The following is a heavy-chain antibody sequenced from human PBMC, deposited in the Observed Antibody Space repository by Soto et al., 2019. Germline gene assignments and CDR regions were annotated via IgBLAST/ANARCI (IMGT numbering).Heavy chain of an antibody. CDR1: GFAFDNHA. D-gene: IGHD3-10*01. J-gene: IGHJ5*02. Sequence: EVNLLESGGDLVQPGGSLTLSCGACGFAFDNHAMSWVRQAPGKGLEWVSAISGNAVATYYADSVKGRFTISRDNSNNMVYLQMNRLRAEDTGIYYCVKDAISMVRGTNNWFDPWGQGTLVTVSS. CDR3: VKDAISMVRGTNNWFDP. CDR2: ISGNAVAT. V-gene: IGHV3-23*01.